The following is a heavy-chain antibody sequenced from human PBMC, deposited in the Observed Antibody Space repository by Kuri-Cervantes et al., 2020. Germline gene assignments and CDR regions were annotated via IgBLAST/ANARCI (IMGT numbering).Heavy chain of an antibody. CDR3: ARDGPVIYYYYYGMDV. Sequence: GGSLRLSCAASGFTFSSYGMHWVRQAPGKGLEWVAVISYDGSNKYYADSVKGRFTISRDNSKNTLYLQMNSLRAEDTAVYYCARDGPVIYYYYYGMDVWGQGTTVTVSS. D-gene: IGHD3/OR15-3a*01. J-gene: IGHJ6*02. V-gene: IGHV3-30*19. CDR2: ISYDGSNK. CDR1: GFTFSSYG.